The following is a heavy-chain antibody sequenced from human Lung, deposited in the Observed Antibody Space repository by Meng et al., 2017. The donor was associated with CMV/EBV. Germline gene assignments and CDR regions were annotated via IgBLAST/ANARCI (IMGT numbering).Heavy chain of an antibody. D-gene: IGHD2-2*01. CDR3: AKDRVVVVPAVDAFDT. Sequence: GESLKISCAASGFTFSSYGMHWVRQAPGKGLEWVAFIRYDGSNKYYADSVKGRFTISRDNSKNTLYLQMNSLRAEDTAVYYCAKDRVVVVPAVDAFDTWGQGTMVXVSS. V-gene: IGHV3-30*02. CDR1: GFTFSSYG. J-gene: IGHJ3*02. CDR2: IRYDGSNK.